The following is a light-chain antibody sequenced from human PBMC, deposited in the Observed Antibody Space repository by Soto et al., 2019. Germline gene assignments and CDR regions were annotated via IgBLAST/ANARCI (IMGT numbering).Light chain of an antibody. J-gene: IGKJ5*01. V-gene: IGKV1-9*01. CDR2: AAS. CDR1: QGISSY. CDR3: QQINSYPRT. Sequence: IPLTQSPSSLSASVGDRVTITCRASQGISSYLAWYQQKPGKAPKLLIYAASTLQIGVPSRFSGSGSGTDFTLTISSLQPEDFSTYYCQQINSYPRTFGQGTRLEI.